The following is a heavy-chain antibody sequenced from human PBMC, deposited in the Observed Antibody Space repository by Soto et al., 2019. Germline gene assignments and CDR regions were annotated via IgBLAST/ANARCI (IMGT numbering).Heavy chain of an antibody. D-gene: IGHD2-2*01. CDR2: IMPVFDTA. V-gene: IGHV1-69*01. CDR1: GGTFNNFA. Sequence: QVQLVQSGAEVKKPGSSVKVSCQASGGTFNNFAFTWVRQAPGQGLEWLGGIMPVFDTANNAQRYQGTVTCTAYEFTSTVYMDMSGLRSDDTAVYYCATATSSPVSSAYHHYGMDVWGQGTTVTVS. CDR3: ATATSSPVSSAYHHYGMDV. J-gene: IGHJ6*02.